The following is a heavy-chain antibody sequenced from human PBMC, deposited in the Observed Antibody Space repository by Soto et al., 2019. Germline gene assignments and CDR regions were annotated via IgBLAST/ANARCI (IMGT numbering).Heavy chain of an antibody. Sequence: EEQLVESGGDLVQPGGSLSLSCAASGCTVSNNYMSWVRKAPGKGLEWVSLIYSGGSTYYADSVKGRFTISRDSSKNTLYLQMNSLRAEDTAMYYCAAYSHKGYWGQGTLVTVSS. CDR2: IYSGGST. CDR3: AAYSHKGY. CDR1: GCTVSNNY. J-gene: IGHJ4*02. D-gene: IGHD3-16*01. V-gene: IGHV3-66*01.